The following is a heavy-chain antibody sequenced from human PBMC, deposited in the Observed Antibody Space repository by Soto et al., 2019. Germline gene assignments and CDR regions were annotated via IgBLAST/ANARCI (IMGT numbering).Heavy chain of an antibody. CDR3: AKGPSVGATIWEYFQH. V-gene: IGHV3-23*01. J-gene: IGHJ1*01. Sequence: PGGSLRLSCAASGFTFSSYAMSWVRQAPGKGLEWVSAISGSGGSTYYADSVKGRFTISRDNSKNTLYLQMNSLRAEDTAVYYCAKGPSVGATIWEYFQHWGQGTLVTVSS. D-gene: IGHD1-26*01. CDR2: ISGSGGST. CDR1: GFTFSSYA.